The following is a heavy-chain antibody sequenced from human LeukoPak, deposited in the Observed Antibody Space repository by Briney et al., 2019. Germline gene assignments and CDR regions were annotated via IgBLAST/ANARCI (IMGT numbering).Heavy chain of an antibody. D-gene: IGHD5-18*01. J-gene: IGHJ4*02. CDR2: LIPNFGTA. Sequence: ASVKVSCKASGGTFSSYAISWVRQAPGQGLEWMGRLIPNFGTANYAQKFQGRVTMTTEESTSTAYMELSSMRSEDTAVYYWARDKWRGYSYGYFDYWGQGTLVTVSS. CDR1: GGTFSSYA. V-gene: IGHV1-69*05. CDR3: ARDKWRGYSYGYFDY.